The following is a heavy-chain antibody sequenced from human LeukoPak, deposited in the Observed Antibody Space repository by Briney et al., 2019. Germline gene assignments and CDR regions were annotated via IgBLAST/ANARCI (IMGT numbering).Heavy chain of an antibody. CDR3: ARRIAVAGTPFDY. V-gene: IGHV4-39*01. CDR2: IYYSGST. D-gene: IGHD6-19*01. J-gene: IGHJ4*02. Sequence: SETLSLTCTVSGGSISSSSYYWGWIRQPPGKGLEWIGSIYYSGSTYYNPSLKSRVTISVDTSKNQFSLKLSSVTAADTAVYYCARRIAVAGTPFDYWSQGTLVTVSS. CDR1: GGSISSSSYY.